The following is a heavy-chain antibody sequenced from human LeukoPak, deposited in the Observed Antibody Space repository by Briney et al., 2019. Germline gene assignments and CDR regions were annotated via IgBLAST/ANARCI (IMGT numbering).Heavy chain of an antibody. J-gene: IGHJ4*02. CDR3: AKAYSSSWFIDY. Sequence: GGSLRLSCAASGFTFSDYYMSWIRQAPGKGLEWVSYISSSGSTIYYADSVKGRFTISRDNAKNSLYLQMNSLRAEDTAVYYCAKAYSSSWFIDYWGQGTLVTVSS. V-gene: IGHV3-11*01. D-gene: IGHD6-13*01. CDR1: GFTFSDYY. CDR2: ISSSGSTI.